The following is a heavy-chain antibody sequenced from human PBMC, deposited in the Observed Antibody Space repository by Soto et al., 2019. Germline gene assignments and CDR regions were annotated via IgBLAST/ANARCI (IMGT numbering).Heavy chain of an antibody. Sequence: QGQLVQSGPEVKKPGASVKVSCKASGDTFSRYGISWVRQAPGQGLEWMGWISGYNGDTIYAQKVQGRVTMTIDTSTYTAYMELRSLTSDDTAIYYCAKNGQPPYYYYGMDVWGQGTTVTVSS. J-gene: IGHJ6*02. CDR2: ISGYNGDT. V-gene: IGHV1-18*01. CDR1: GDTFSRYG. CDR3: AKNGQPPYYYYGMDV. D-gene: IGHD2-8*01.